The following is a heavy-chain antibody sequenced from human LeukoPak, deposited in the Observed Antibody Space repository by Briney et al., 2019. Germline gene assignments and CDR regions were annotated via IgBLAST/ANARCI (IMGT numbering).Heavy chain of an antibody. CDR3: ARGSMVATMGDY. V-gene: IGHV1-69*04. Sequence: SVKVSCKASGGTFSSYAISWVRQAPGQGLEWMGRIVPILGIANYAQKFQGRVTITADKSTSTAYMELSSLRSEDTAVYYCARGSMVATMGDYWGQGTLVTVSS. CDR1: GGTFSSYA. CDR2: IVPILGIA. J-gene: IGHJ4*02. D-gene: IGHD5-12*01.